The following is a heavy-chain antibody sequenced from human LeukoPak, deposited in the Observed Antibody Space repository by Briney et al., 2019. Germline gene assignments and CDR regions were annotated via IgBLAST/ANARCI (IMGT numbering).Heavy chain of an antibody. CDR1: GFSISSGYY. CDR3: AREAERRVVN. J-gene: IGHJ4*02. CDR2: IHPSGTM. Sequence: PSETLSLTCVVSGFSISSGYYRGWIRPPPGKGLEWIGNIHPSGTMFHNSSLNSRVTMSIDTSKNQFSLKLSSVTAADTAVYYCAREAERRVVNWGQGTLVTVSS. D-gene: IGHD1-1*01. V-gene: IGHV4-38-2*02.